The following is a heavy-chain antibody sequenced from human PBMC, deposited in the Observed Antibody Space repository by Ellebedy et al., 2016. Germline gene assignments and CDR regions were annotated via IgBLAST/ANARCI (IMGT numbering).Heavy chain of an antibody. Sequence: GGSLRLSXAASGFNFNSYNIHWVRQAPGKGLEWVAVISYDGTDRKYADSVRGRFTISRDNSKNTLFLQMNSLRPEDSALYYCARSLGTLIAGIFYDYGMDVWGQGTTVTVSS. J-gene: IGHJ6*02. CDR1: GFNFNSYN. CDR2: ISYDGTDR. CDR3: ARSLGTLIAGIFYDYGMDV. V-gene: IGHV3-30*03. D-gene: IGHD6-13*01.